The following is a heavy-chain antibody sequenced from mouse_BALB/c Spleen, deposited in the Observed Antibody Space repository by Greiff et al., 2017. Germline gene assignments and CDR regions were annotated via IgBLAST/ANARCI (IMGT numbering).Heavy chain of an antibody. Sequence: EVKVVESGGGLVQPGGSRKLSCAASGFTFSSFGMHWVRQAPGKGLEWVAYISSGSSTIYYADTVKGRFTISRDNPKNTLFLQMTSLRSEDTAMYYCARSGAGYFDYWGQGTTLTVSS. J-gene: IGHJ2*01. CDR2: ISSGSSTI. CDR3: ARSGAGYFDY. V-gene: IGHV5-17*02. CDR1: GFTFSSFG.